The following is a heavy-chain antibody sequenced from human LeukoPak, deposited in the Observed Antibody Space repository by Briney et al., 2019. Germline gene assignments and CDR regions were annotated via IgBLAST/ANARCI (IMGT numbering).Heavy chain of an antibody. J-gene: IGHJ1*01. CDR1: GFPFSRSA. CDR3: TKLGIDCSGGSCYSMDQYLRH. CDR2: ISGSGGTT. D-gene: IGHD2-15*01. V-gene: IGHV3-23*01. Sequence: PGGSLRLSCAASGFPFSRSAMTWVRHAPGKGLERVSGISGSGGTTYYADSVKGQFTISRDNSKNTLYLQMNSLRAEDTAVYYCTKLGIDCSGGSCYSMDQYLRHWGQGTLVTVSS.